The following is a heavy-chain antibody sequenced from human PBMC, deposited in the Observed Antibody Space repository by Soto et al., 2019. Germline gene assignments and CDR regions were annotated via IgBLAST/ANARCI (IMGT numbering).Heavy chain of an antibody. Sequence: QVQLVQSGAEVKKPGSSVKVSCKASGGAFSSYAISWVRQGPGQGLEWMGGIIPIFGTANYAQKFQGRVTITGDEATSTAYMELSSRRPEDTAVYYCARGYCSSNSCLFPFDYWGQGTLVTVSS. J-gene: IGHJ4*02. CDR3: ARGYCSSNSCLFPFDY. D-gene: IGHD2-2*01. V-gene: IGHV1-69*01. CDR2: IIPIFGTA. CDR1: GGAFSSYA.